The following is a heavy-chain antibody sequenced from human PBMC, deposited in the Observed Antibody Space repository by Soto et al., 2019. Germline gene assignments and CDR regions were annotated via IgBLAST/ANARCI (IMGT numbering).Heavy chain of an antibody. CDR2: ISGSGGTT. CDR1: GFTFSSYA. J-gene: IGHJ4*02. D-gene: IGHD3-16*01. CDR3: AKGIPRMGGVY. Sequence: GGSLRLSCAASGFTFSSYAMRWVRQAPGKGLEWVSAISGSGGTTYYADSVKGRFTISRDNSKNTLYLQMNSLRAEDTAVYYCAKGIPRMGGVYWGQGTLVTVSS. V-gene: IGHV3-23*01.